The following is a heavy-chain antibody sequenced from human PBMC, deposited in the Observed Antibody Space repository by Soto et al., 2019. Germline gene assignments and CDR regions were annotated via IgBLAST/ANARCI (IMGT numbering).Heavy chain of an antibody. J-gene: IGHJ4*02. CDR1: GYSFAGYW. CDR2: IDPSDSQT. Sequence: GESLKISCKGSGYSFAGYWITWVRQKPGKGLEWMGRIDPSDSQTYYSPSFRGHVTISVTKSITTAFLQWSSLRASDTAMYYCARQIYDSDTGPNFQYYFDSWGQGTPVTVSP. V-gene: IGHV5-10-1*01. D-gene: IGHD3-22*01. CDR3: ARQIYDSDTGPNFQYYFDS.